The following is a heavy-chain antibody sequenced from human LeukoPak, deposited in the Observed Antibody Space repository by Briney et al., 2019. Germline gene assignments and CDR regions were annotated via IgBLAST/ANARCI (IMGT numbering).Heavy chain of an antibody. CDR3: ASGSQNSGFDY. V-gene: IGHV1-2*02. J-gene: IGHJ4*02. CDR2: INPNSGGT. Sequence: ASVKVSCKASGYTFTSYGISWVRQAPGQGLEWMGWINPNSGGTNYAQKFQGRVTMTRDTSISTAYMELSRLRSDDTAVYYCASGSQNSGFDYWGQGTLVAVSS. CDR1: GYTFTSYG.